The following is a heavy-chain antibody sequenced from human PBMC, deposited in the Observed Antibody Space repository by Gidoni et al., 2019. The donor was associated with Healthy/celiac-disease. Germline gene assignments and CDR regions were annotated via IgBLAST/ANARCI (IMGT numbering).Heavy chain of an antibody. D-gene: IGHD1-20*01. CDR2: IKQDGSEQ. Sequence: EVQLVESGGGVVQPGGSLRLSSAAAGFTFSSYWMSWVRQAPGQGLEWVANIKQDGSEQYYVDSVKGRFTISRDNAKNSLYLQMNSLRAEDTAVYYCARECISYYMDVWGKGPTVTVSS. V-gene: IGHV3-7*03. J-gene: IGHJ6*03. CDR1: GFTFSSYW. CDR3: ARECISYYMDV.